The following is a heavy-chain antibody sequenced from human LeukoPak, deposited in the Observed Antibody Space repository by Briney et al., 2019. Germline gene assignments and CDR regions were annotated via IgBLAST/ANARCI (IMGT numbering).Heavy chain of an antibody. D-gene: IGHD3-22*01. J-gene: IGHJ5*02. CDR3: ARAGSDSSGYYYVVGWFDP. CDR2: IIPIFGTA. CDR1: GGTFSSYA. V-gene: IGHV1-69*13. Sequence: GASVKVSCKASGGTFSSYAISWVRQAPGQGLEWMGGIIPIFGTANYAQKFQGRVTITADESTSTAYMELSSLRSEDTAVYYCARAGSDSSGYYYVVGWFDPWGQGTLVTVSS.